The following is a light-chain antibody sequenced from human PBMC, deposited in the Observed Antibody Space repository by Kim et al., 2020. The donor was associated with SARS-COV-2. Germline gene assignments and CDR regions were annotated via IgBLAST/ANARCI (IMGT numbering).Light chain of an antibody. J-gene: IGKJ4*01. CDR2: SAS. Sequence: DIQMTQSPSSLSASVGDRVTITCRASHSIGTYLNWYQHKPGNVPKLLIYSASSLSSGVPSRFSGAGSGTDFTLTISSLQFEDFATYYCQQTYIAPRTFGGGTKVDIK. CDR3: QQTYIAPRT. V-gene: IGKV1-39*01. CDR1: HSIGTY.